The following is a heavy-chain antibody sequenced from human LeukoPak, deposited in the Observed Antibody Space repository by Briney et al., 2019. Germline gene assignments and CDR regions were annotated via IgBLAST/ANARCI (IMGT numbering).Heavy chain of an antibody. J-gene: IGHJ4*02. CDR1: GYTFASYD. CDR3: ARGPSYGSGSYNIYGIDY. D-gene: IGHD3-10*01. V-gene: IGHV1-8*01. Sequence: GASVKVSRKASGYTFASYDINWVRQATGQGLEWMGWMNPNSANTGYAQKFQGRVTMTRDTSISTAYMELSSLTSEDTAVYYCARGPSYGSGSYNIYGIDYWGQGTLVTVSS. CDR2: MNPNSANT.